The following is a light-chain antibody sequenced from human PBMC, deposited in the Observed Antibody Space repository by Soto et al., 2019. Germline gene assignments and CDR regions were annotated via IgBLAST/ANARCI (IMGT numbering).Light chain of an antibody. Sequence: QSALPQPASVSGSPGQSITISCTGTSSDVGGYNFVSWYQQHPGKAPKLMIYEVTSRPSGVSNRFSGSKSGNTASLTISGLQAEDEAEYYCNSYTTSSTLVFGTGTKVTVL. CDR1: SSDVGGYNF. V-gene: IGLV2-14*03. CDR3: NSYTTSSTLV. J-gene: IGLJ1*01. CDR2: EVT.